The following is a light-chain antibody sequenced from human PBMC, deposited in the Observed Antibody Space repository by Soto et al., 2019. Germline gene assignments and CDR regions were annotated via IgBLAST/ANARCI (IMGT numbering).Light chain of an antibody. J-gene: IGKJ1*01. V-gene: IGKV1-39*01. CDR2: GAS. CDR1: QNIDMY. CDR3: QHTFNSRTWT. Sequence: DIQMTQSPSSLSASVGYTFTITCRASQNIDMYLNSYQQKPGKAPRVLISGASNLQSGVPSRFSGSGSGTDFTLTISSLQSEDFATYFCQHTFNSRTWTFGQGTKVDIK.